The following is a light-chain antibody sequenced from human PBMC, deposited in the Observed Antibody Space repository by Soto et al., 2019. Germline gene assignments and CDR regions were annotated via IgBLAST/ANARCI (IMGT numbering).Light chain of an antibody. CDR1: HSITSY. J-gene: IGKJ2*01. V-gene: IGKV1-39*01. CDR3: QQSYSTPYT. Sequence: DIQMTQSPSSLSASVGDRVTITCRASHSITSYLNWYQQKPGRAPKLLIYRASNLQSGVPSRFSGSGYGTDFTLTISSLQPEDFATYYCQQSYSTPYTFGQGTKVDIK. CDR2: RAS.